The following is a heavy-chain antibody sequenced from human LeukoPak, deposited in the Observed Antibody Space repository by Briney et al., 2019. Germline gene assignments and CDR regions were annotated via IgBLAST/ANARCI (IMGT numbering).Heavy chain of an antibody. CDR3: ARAWSGHDASDI. V-gene: IGHV3-74*01. Sequence: GGSLRLSCAVSGFTFSSYWMHWVRQAPGKGLVWVSRIKTDGSSTSYADSVKGRFTISRDNAKNTLYLQMNSLRAEDTAVYYCARAWSGHDASDIWGQGTMVTVSS. D-gene: IGHD2-15*01. J-gene: IGHJ3*02. CDR2: IKTDGSST. CDR1: GFTFSSYW.